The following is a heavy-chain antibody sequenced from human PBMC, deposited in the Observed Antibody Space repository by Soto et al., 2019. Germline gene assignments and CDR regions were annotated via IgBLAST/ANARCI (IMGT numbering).Heavy chain of an antibody. J-gene: IGHJ4*02. CDR2: IYYSGST. D-gene: IGHD3-22*01. CDR1: GGSISRGGYS. V-gene: IGHV4-31*03. CDR3: ARVRFYDRSHVDY. Sequence: PSETLSLTCTVSGGSISRGGYSWSWIRQHPGKGLEWIGYIYYSGSTYYNPSLKSRVTISVDTSKNQFSLKLSSVTAADTAVYYCARVRFYDRSHVDYWGQGTPVTVSS.